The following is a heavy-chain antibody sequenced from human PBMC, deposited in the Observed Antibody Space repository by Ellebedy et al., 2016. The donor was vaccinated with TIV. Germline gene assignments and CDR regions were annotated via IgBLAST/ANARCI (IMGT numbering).Heavy chain of an antibody. CDR2: VYYSGSP. CDR1: GGSVSSTRYY. CDR3: ARTDPWQPIDD. J-gene: IGHJ4*02. V-gene: IGHV4-39*01. Sequence: MPSETLSLTCSVSGGSVSSTRYYRAWIRQPPGKGLEYIGSVYYSGSPYYNPSFKSRVTLSADMSKNQFSLNLRTVTAADTAVYYCARTDPWQPIDDWGQGILVSVSS. D-gene: IGHD2-21*02.